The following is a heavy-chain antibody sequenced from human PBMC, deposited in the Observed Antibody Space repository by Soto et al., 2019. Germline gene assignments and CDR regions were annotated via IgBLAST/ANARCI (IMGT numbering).Heavy chain of an antibody. CDR3: ARASGFLEWFHFDY. D-gene: IGHD3-3*01. Sequence: QVQLVQSGAEVKKPGSSVKVSCKASGGTFSSYAISWVRQAPGQGLEWMGIINPSGGSTSYAKKFQGRVTMTRDTSTRTVYMELRSLRSEDTAVYYCARASGFLEWFHFDYWGQGTLVTVSS. J-gene: IGHJ4*02. CDR1: GGTFSSYA. CDR2: INPSGGST. V-gene: IGHV1-46*01.